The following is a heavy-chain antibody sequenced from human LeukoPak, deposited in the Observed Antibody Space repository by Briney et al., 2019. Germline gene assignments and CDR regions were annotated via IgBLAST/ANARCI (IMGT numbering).Heavy chain of an antibody. V-gene: IGHV3-33*01. Sequence: GGSLRLSCAASGFTFSSYGIHWVRQAPGKGLEWVAVIWYDGSNKYYADSVKGRFTISRDNSKNTLYLQMNSLRAEDTAVYYCARATVYYYGMDVWGQGTTVTVSS. D-gene: IGHD4-11*01. CDR1: GFTFSSYG. CDR3: ARATVYYYGMDV. J-gene: IGHJ6*02. CDR2: IWYDGSNK.